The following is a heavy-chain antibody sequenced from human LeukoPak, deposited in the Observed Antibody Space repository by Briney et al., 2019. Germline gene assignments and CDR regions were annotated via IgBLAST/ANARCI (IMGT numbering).Heavy chain of an antibody. CDR2: INPNSGGT. CDR3: ARCFPRWQQLEHNWFDP. Sequence: ASVKVSCKASGYTFTAYYMHWVRQAPGQGLEWMGWINPNSGGTNYAQKFQGRVTMTRDTSISTAYMELSRLRSDDTAVYYCARCFPRWQQLEHNWFDPWGQGTLVTVSS. CDR1: GYTFTAYY. D-gene: IGHD6-13*01. V-gene: IGHV1-2*02. J-gene: IGHJ5*02.